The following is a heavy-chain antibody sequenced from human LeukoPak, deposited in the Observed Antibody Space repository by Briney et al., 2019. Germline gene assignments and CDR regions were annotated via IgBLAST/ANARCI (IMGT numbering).Heavy chain of an antibody. CDR1: GFTFSASA. J-gene: IGHJ4*02. V-gene: IGHV3-73*01. D-gene: IGHD2-8*01. CDR3: TRLGYCTNGVCYFDY. Sequence: QPGGSLKLSCAPSGFTFSASAMHWVRQASGKGLEWVGRIRNKANGYETAYAASVKGRFIISRDDSKNTAYLQMNSLKTEDTAVYYCTRLGYCTNGVCYFDYWGQGILVTVSS. CDR2: IRNKANGYET.